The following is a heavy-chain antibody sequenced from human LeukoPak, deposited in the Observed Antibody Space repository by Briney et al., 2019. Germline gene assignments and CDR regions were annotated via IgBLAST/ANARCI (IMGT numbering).Heavy chain of an antibody. CDR1: GFIFSNYW. CDR3: VYDKVDYGDC. CDR2: IKQDGSET. Sequence: PGGSLRLSCATSGFIFSNYWMSWVRQAPGKGLEWVANIKQDGSETYYVDSVKGRFTISRDNAKNSLYLQMNSLRAEDTAVYYCVYDKVDYGDCWGQGTLVTVSS. V-gene: IGHV3-7*01. J-gene: IGHJ4*02. D-gene: IGHD3-16*01.